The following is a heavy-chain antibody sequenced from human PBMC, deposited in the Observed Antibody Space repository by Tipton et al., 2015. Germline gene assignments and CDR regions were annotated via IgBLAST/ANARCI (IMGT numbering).Heavy chain of an antibody. V-gene: IGHV3-23*01. Sequence: SLRLSCAASGLTLTTFDMSWVRQAPGKGLEWVSGITRSVISGFGGRTYYADSVRGRFTISRDSSKNTLYLQMHSLRAEDTAVYYCVNTPEDSDDNSDYWGQAPLVTVSS. CDR3: VNTPEDSDDNSDY. CDR2: ITRSVISGFGGRT. D-gene: IGHD5-24*01. CDR1: GLTLTTFD. J-gene: IGHJ4*02.